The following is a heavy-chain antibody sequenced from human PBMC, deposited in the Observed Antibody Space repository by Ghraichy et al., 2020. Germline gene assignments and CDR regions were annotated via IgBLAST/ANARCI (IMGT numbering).Heavy chain of an antibody. CDR3: ARSRDYYGSGSSFDY. D-gene: IGHD3-10*01. CDR1: GFIFSSYS. V-gene: IGHV3-21*01. J-gene: IGHJ4*02. Sequence: GGSLRLSCAASGFIFSSYSMNWVRQAPGKGLEWVSSISSSSSYIYYADSVKGRFTISRDNAKNSLYLQMNSLRAEDTAVYYCARSRDYYGSGSSFDYWGQGSLVTVSS. CDR2: ISSSSSYI.